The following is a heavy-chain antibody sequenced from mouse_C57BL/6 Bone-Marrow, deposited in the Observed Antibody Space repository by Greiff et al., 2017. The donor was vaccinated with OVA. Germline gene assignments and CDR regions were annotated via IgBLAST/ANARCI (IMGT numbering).Heavy chain of an antibody. J-gene: IGHJ2*01. CDR1: GFNIKDYY. CDR2: IDPEDGDT. CDR3: ASEVGY. V-gene: IGHV14-2*01. D-gene: IGHD1-1*01. Sequence: EVQLQQSGAELVKPGASVKLSCTASGFNIKDYYMHWVKQRPEQGLEWIGWIDPEDGDTKYAPKFPGKATITADTSSNTAYLQLSSLTSEDTAVYYCASEVGYWGKGTTLTVSS.